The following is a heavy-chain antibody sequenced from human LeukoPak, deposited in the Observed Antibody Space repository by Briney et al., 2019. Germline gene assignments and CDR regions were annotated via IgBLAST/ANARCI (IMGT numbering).Heavy chain of an antibody. D-gene: IGHD1-1*01. CDR2: IYTSGST. CDR1: GGSISSYY. V-gene: IGHV4-4*07. CDR3: ARNAQRYNWNDYFDY. J-gene: IGHJ4*02. Sequence: SETLSLTRTVSGGSISSYYWSWIRQPAGKGLEWIGRIYTSGSTNYNPSLKSRVTISVDKSKNQFSLKLSSVTAADTAVYYCARNAQRYNWNDYFDYWGQGTLVTVSS.